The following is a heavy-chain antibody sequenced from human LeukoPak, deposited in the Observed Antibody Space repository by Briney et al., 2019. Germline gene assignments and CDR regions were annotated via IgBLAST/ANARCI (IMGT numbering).Heavy chain of an antibody. CDR3: ASRSYYDSSGWDAFDI. J-gene: IGHJ3*02. V-gene: IGHV3-30-3*01. Sequence: GGSLRLSCAASGFTFSSYAMHWVRQAPGKGLEWVAVISYDGSNKYYADSVKGRFTISRDNSKNTLYLQMNSLRAEDTAVYYCASRSYYDSSGWDAFDIWGQGTMVTVSS. D-gene: IGHD3-22*01. CDR1: GFTFSSYA. CDR2: ISYDGSNK.